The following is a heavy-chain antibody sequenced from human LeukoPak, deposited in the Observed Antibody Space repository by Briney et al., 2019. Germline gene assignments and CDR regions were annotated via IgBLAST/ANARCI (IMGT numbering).Heavy chain of an antibody. D-gene: IGHD3-22*01. CDR1: GGTFSSYA. J-gene: IGHJ4*02. CDR2: IIPIFGTA. CDR3: ARPETYYYDSSGYYFVY. Sequence: ASVKVSCKASGGTFSSYAISWVRQAPGQGLEWMGGIIPIFGTANYAQKFQGRVTINADESKSTAYMELSSLRSEDTAVYYCARPETYYYDSSGYYFVYWGQGTLVTVSS. V-gene: IGHV1-69*13.